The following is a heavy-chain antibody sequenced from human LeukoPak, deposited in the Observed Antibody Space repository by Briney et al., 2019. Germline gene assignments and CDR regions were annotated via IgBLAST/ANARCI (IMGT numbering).Heavy chain of an antibody. V-gene: IGHV4-31*03. CDR2: IYYSGST. J-gene: IGHJ5*02. Sequence: SQTLSLTCTVSGGSISSGGYYWSWIRQHPGKGLEWIEYIYYSGSTYYNPSLKSRVTISVDTSKNQFSLKLSSVTAADTAVYYCARVGLGYCSSTSCSVNWFDPWGQGTLVTVSS. CDR3: ARVGLGYCSSTSCSVNWFDP. CDR1: GGSISSGGYY. D-gene: IGHD2-2*01.